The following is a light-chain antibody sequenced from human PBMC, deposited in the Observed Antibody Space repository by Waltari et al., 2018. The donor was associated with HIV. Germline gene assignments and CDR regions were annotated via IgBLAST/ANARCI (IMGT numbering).Light chain of an antibody. CDR2: QAS. CDR1: QSISRW. CDR3: QQYNSRWT. J-gene: IGKJ1*01. V-gene: IGKV1-5*03. Sequence: DIQMTQPSSTLSASVGDRVTITCRASQSISRWLAWYQQKPGKAPIRLIYQASDLQHGVPARFSGSGSGTDFALTISSLQPDDCATYYCQQYNSRWTFGQGTKVEVK.